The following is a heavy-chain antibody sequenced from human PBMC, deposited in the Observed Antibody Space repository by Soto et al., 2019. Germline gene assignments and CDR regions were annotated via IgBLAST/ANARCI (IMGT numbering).Heavy chain of an antibody. CDR1: GFTFSSYA. J-gene: IGHJ5*02. Sequence: EVPLLESGGGLVQPGGSLSLSCAASGFTFSSYAMSWVRQAPGKGLEWVSAISGSGGSTYYADSVKGRFTISRDNSKNTLYLQMNSLRAEDTAVYYCTSGAGTSNWFDPWGQGTLVTVAS. V-gene: IGHV3-23*01. D-gene: IGHD6-19*01. CDR2: ISGSGGST. CDR3: TSGAGTSNWFDP.